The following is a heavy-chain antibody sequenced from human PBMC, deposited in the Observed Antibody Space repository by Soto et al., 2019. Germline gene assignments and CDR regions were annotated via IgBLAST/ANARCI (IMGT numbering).Heavy chain of an antibody. Sequence: EEPLVETGGGLSQPGGSLRLSCAASGFSVSINYMSWVRQAPGKGLEWVSLIRSGGDTDYADSVKGRFTISRDNSKNTVFHQMNSRRAEDTAVYYWARPAPYYAMDVWGPGNTVTVSS. J-gene: IGHJ6*02. CDR3: ARPAPYYAMDV. CDR1: GFSVSINY. V-gene: IGHV3-53*02. CDR2: IRSGGDT.